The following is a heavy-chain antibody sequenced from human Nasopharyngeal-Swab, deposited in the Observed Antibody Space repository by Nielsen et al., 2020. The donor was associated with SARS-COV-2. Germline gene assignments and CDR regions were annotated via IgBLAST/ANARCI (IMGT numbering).Heavy chain of an antibody. J-gene: IGHJ3*02. CDR3: ARGLYYYDSSGYLGAFDI. CDR2: INHSGST. V-gene: IGHV4-34*01. D-gene: IGHD3-22*01. Sequence: SETLSLTCAVYGGSFSGYYWSWIRQPPGKGLEWIGEINHSGSTNYNPSLKSRVTISVDTSKNQFSLKLSSVTAADTAVYYCARGLYYYDSSGYLGAFDIWGQGTMVTVSS. CDR1: GGSFSGYY.